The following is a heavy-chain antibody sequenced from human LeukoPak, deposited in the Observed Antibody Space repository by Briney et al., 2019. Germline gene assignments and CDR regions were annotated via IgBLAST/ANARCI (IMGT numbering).Heavy chain of an antibody. V-gene: IGHV3-21*01. CDR3: AREGYSYSSSSHAFDI. D-gene: IGHD6-13*01. Sequence: GGSLRLSCAASGFTFSSYSMNWVRQAPGKGLEWVSSISSSSSYIYYADSVKGRFTISRDNAQNSLYLQMNSLRAEDTAVYYCAREGYSYSSSSHAFDIWGQGTMVTVSS. CDR2: ISSSSSYI. J-gene: IGHJ3*02. CDR1: GFTFSSYS.